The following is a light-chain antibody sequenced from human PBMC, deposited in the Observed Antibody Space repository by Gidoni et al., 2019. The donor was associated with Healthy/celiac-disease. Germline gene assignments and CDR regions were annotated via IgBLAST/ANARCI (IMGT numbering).Light chain of an antibody. CDR2: EVS. V-gene: IGLV2-14*01. CDR1: SRDVGGYNY. CDR3: SSYTSSSTWV. Sequence: QSPLPQPASVSGSPGQSITISCTGTSRDVGGYNYFSWYQQHPGKAPKLMIDEVSKRPSGVSNRFSGSKSGNTASLTISGLQAEDEADYYCSSYTSSSTWVFGGGTKLTVL. J-gene: IGLJ3*02.